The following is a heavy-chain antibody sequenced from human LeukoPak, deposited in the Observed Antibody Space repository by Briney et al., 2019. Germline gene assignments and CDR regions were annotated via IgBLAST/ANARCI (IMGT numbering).Heavy chain of an antibody. CDR1: VGFISSSNYY. D-gene: IGHD3-16*02. Sequence: SETLSLTCTVSVGFISSSNYYWGWIRQPPGKGLEWIGNSHYSGRTHYNPSLKSRVIISVDTSKNQFSLKLTSVTAADTAVFYCARHHDPGLGDLSPYFDYWGQGILVTVSS. J-gene: IGHJ4*02. CDR2: SHYSGRT. V-gene: IGHV4-39*01. CDR3: ARHHDPGLGDLSPYFDY.